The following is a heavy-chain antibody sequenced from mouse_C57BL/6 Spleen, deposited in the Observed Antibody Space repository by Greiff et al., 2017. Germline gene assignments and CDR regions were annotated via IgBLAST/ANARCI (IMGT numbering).Heavy chain of an antibody. CDR2: IYPGNSDT. CDR1: GYTFTSYW. D-gene: IGHD1-1*01. Sequence: EVQLQQSGTVLARPGASVKMSCKTSGYTFTSYWMHWVKQRPGQGLEWIGAIYPGNSDTSYNQKFKGKAKLTAVTSASTAYMELSSLTNEVSAVYYCTRWGYYGSSYDYAMDYWGQGTSVTVSS. J-gene: IGHJ4*01. V-gene: IGHV1-5*01. CDR3: TRWGYYGSSYDYAMDY.